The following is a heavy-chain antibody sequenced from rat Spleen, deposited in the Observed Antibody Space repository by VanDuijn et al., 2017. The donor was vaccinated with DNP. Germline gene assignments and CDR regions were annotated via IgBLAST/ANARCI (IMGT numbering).Heavy chain of an antibody. CDR2: ISYSGST. Sequence: EVQLQESGPGLVQPSQSLSLTCSVTGCSITSNYWAWFRKFPGDKMELMGYISYSGSTGYNPFLRGRISITRDTSKNQFFLQLNSVTTEDIATYYCARGLNYGGFSYSWYFDFWGPGTMVTVSS. CDR1: GCSITSNY. J-gene: IGHJ1*01. D-gene: IGHD1-11*01. CDR3: ARGLNYGGFSYSWYFDF. V-gene: IGHV3-1*01.